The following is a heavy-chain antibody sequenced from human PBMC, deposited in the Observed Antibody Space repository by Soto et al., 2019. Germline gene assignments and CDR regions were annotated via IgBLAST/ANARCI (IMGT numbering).Heavy chain of an antibody. Sequence: EVQLLESGGGLVQPGGSLKLSCAASGFTFSNFAMNWVRQAPGKGPEWVSLINGGGTSTYYADSVKGRFTVSRDNSINTVFLQMSSLGGEDTAVYFCARGHPTVGSIHVVFDSWGQGTLVTVSS. CDR2: INGGGTST. D-gene: IGHD1-26*01. J-gene: IGHJ4*02. CDR1: GFTFSNFA. V-gene: IGHV3-23*03. CDR3: ARGHPTVGSIHVVFDS.